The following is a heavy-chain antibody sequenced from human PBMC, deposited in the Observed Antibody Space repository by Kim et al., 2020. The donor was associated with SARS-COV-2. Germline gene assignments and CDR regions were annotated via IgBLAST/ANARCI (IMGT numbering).Heavy chain of an antibody. D-gene: IGHD2-15*01. Sequence: GESLKISCKGSGYSFSSYWIGWVRQVPGKGLEWMGIIYPGGSDIRYSPSFQGQVTISADKSINTAYLQWSSLKAPDTAMYYCARQSSVVPVTPCYFDYWGQGTLVTVSS. CDR2: IYPGGSDI. V-gene: IGHV5-51*01. CDR3: ARQSSVVPVTPCYFDY. CDR1: GYSFSSYW. J-gene: IGHJ4*02.